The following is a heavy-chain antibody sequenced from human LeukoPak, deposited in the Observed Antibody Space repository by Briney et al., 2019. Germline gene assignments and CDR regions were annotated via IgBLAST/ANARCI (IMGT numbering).Heavy chain of an antibody. CDR2: ISSSGSTI. J-gene: IGHJ6*02. CDR1: GFTFSDYY. CDR3: ARDSTGGPHYYYGMDV. D-gene: IGHD4-23*01. V-gene: IGHV3-11*01. Sequence: GGSLRLSCSASGFTFSDYYMSWIRQAPGKGVGWVSYISSSGSTIYYADSEKGRFTVTRDNAKNSLYLQMNSLRAEDTAVDYCARDSTGGPHYYYGMDVWGQGTTVTVSS.